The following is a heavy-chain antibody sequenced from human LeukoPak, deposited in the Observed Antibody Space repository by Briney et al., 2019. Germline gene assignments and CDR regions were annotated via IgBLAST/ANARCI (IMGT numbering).Heavy chain of an antibody. D-gene: IGHD1-20*01. CDR1: GFTFSSYA. CDR2: VSGSGGST. V-gene: IGHV3-23*01. Sequence: GGSLRLSCAASGFTFSSYAMSWVRQAPGKGLEWVSDVSGSGGSTYYADSVKGRFTISRDNSKNTLYLQMNSLRAEDTAVYYCAKKILTGTSPGFDYWGQGTLVTVSS. CDR3: AKKILTGTSPGFDY. J-gene: IGHJ4*02.